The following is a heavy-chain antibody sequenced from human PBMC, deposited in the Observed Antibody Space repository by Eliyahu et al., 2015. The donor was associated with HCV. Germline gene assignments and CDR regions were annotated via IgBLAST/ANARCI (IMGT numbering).Heavy chain of an antibody. Sequence: VQLQQSGPGLVKPSQTLSLTCAISGXSVXSNXATWNWXRQSPSRGLEWLGRTYYRSKWYNDYAVSVKSRITINPDTSKNQFSLQLNSVTPEDTAVYYCARVHSGNYLDSDSWGQGTLVTVST. CDR2: TYYRSKWYN. D-gene: IGHD1-26*01. CDR1: GXSVXSNXAT. V-gene: IGHV6-1*01. J-gene: IGHJ4*02. CDR3: ARVHSGNYLDSDS.